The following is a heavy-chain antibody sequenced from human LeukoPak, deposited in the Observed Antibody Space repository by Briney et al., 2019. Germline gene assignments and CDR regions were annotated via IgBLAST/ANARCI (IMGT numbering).Heavy chain of an antibody. CDR2: IHNSGRT. Sequence: SETLSLTCSVSGGSVSSYYWSWIRQSPGKGLEWIGYIHNSGRTNYNPSLKSRVTGFVDTSKDQVSLRLSSVTAADTAVYYCARHGTISSESYFDYWGQGALVTVSS. CDR3: ARHGTISSESYFDY. V-gene: IGHV4-59*08. D-gene: IGHD1-14*01. CDR1: GGSVSSYY. J-gene: IGHJ4*02.